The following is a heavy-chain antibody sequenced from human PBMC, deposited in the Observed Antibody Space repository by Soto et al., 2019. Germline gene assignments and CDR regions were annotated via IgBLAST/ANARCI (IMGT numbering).Heavy chain of an antibody. D-gene: IGHD2-15*01. V-gene: IGHV3-23*01. J-gene: IGHJ3*02. CDR2: NGGSRGGT. CDR1: GFPFSSVA. Sequence: ELQLLESGGGLVQPGGSLTLSCTASGFPFSSVAMSWVRQAPGQGLAWVGSISANGGSRGGTYYEDSVKGRFTISRDDSKNTLYLQLDSLTGADTAVDCCASAKEVVVPPFDIWGQGTMVTVSS. CDR3: ASAKEVVVPPFDI.